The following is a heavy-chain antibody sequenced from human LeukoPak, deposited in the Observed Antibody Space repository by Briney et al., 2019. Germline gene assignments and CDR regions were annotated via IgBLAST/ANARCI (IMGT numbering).Heavy chain of an antibody. CDR2: IKQDGSEK. CDR1: GFTFSSYW. V-gene: IGHV3-7*01. J-gene: IGHJ3*02. Sequence: GGSLRLSCAASGFTFSSYWMSWVRQAPGKGLEWVANIKQDGSEKYYVDSVKGRFTISRDNAKNSLYLQMNSLRAEDTAVYYCARDRVRRWLPHSNAFDIWGQGTMVTVSS. D-gene: IGHD5-24*01. CDR3: ARDRVRRWLPHSNAFDI.